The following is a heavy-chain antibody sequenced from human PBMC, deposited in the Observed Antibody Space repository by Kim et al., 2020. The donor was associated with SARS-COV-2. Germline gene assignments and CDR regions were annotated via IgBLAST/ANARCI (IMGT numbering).Heavy chain of an antibody. CDR3: ARSELGIAVV. CDR2: IYSGGST. J-gene: IGHJ4*02. CDR1: GFTVSSNY. V-gene: IGHV3-53*01. D-gene: IGHD6-19*01. Sequence: GGSLRLSCAASGFTVSSNYMSWVRQAPGKGLEWVSVIYSGGSTYYADYVKGRFTIYRDNSKNTLYLQMNSLRAEDTAVYYCARSELGIAVVWGQGTLVTVSS.